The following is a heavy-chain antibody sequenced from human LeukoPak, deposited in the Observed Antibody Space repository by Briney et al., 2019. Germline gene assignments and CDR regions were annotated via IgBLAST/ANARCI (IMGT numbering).Heavy chain of an antibody. D-gene: IGHD2-2*01. J-gene: IGHJ4*02. V-gene: IGHV3-23*01. Sequence: GGSLRLSCAASGFTFSSYAMSWVRQAPGKGLEWVSAISGSGGSTYYADSVKGRFTISRDNSKNTLYLQMNSLRAEDTAVHYCARPLYCSSTSCYRTGPFDHWGQGTLVTVSS. CDR3: ARPLYCSSTSCYRTGPFDH. CDR2: ISGSGGST. CDR1: GFTFSSYA.